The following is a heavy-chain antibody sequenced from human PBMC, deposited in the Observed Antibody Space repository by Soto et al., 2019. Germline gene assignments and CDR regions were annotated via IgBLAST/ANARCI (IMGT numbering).Heavy chain of an antibody. Sequence: QLQLQESGPGLVKPSETLSLTCTVSGGSISSSSYYWGWIRQPPGKGLEWIGSIYYSGSTYYNPSLKSRVTISVDTSKSQSSLKLSSVTAADTAVYYCARLGGYSGSWYSLWGQGTLVTVSS. D-gene: IGHD6-13*01. CDR3: ARLGGYSGSWYSL. CDR1: GGSISSSSYY. V-gene: IGHV4-39*01. J-gene: IGHJ4*02. CDR2: IYYSGST.